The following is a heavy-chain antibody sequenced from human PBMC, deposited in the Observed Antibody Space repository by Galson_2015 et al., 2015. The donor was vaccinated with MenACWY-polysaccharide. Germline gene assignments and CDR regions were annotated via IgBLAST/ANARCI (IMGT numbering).Heavy chain of an antibody. J-gene: IGHJ4*02. CDR3: ARVSLYSSGTDY. CDR1: GGSISSYY. Sequence: ATLSLTCAVSGGSISSYYWSWIRQPPGKGLEWIGYIYYSGSTNYNPSLKSRVTISVDTSKNQFSLKLSSVTAADTAVYYCARVSLYSSGTDYWGQGTLVTVSS. D-gene: IGHD3-22*01. V-gene: IGHV4-59*01. CDR2: IYYSGST.